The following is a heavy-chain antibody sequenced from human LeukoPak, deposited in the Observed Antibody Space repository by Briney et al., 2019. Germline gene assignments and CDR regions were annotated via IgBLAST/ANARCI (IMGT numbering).Heavy chain of an antibody. D-gene: IGHD4-11*01. CDR1: GGSISSSSYY. J-gene: IGHJ6*02. CDR2: IYYSGVT. CDR3: ARNNYVTHFYGLDV. Sequence: MASETLSLTCTVSGGSISSSSYYWAWIRQPPGKGLEWIGSIYYSGVTYYTPSLKSRATISVDTSKSQFSLKLSSVTAADTAVYFCARNNYVTHFYGLDVWGQGTTVTVSS. V-gene: IGHV4-39*07.